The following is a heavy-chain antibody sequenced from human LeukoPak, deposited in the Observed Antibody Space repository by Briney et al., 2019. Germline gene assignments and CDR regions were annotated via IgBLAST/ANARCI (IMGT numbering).Heavy chain of an antibody. CDR1: GFTFGSYS. Sequence: GGSLRLSCAASGFTFGSYSMNWVRQAPGKGLEWVSSISSSSSYIYYADSVKGRFTISRDNAKNSLYLQVNSLRAEDTAVYYCARALGYCSSTSCYSHYYYGMDVWGQGTTVTVSS. V-gene: IGHV3-21*01. J-gene: IGHJ6*02. CDR2: ISSSSSYI. D-gene: IGHD2-2*01. CDR3: ARALGYCSSTSCYSHYYYGMDV.